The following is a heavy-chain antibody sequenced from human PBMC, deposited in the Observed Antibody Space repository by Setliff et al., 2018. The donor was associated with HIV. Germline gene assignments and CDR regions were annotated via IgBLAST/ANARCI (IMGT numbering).Heavy chain of an antibody. CDR3: ATKVHCTNGVCLDAFDT. CDR1: GYTFTGYF. D-gene: IGHD2-8*01. V-gene: IGHV1-2*06. Sequence: ASVKVSCKASGYTFTGYFIHWVRQAPGQGLEWMGRINPNSGGTNYAQKFQGRVTMTRDTSISTAHMELSRLRSDETAVYYCATKVHCTNGVCLDAFDTWGQGTMVTVSS. J-gene: IGHJ3*02. CDR2: INPNSGGT.